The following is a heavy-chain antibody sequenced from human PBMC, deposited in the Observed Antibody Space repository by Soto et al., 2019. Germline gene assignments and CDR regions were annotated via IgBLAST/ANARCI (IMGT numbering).Heavy chain of an antibody. D-gene: IGHD3-22*01. J-gene: IGHJ4*02. Sequence: QVTLKESGPVLVKPTETLTLTCTVSGFSLSNARMGVSWIRQPPGKALEWLAHIFSNDEKSYSTSLKSRLTISKDTSKSQVVITMTNMDPVDTATYYCARYYYDSSGFWAYYFDYWGQGTLVTVS. CDR1: GFSLSNARMG. CDR2: IFSNDEK. CDR3: ARYYYDSSGFWAYYFDY. V-gene: IGHV2-26*01.